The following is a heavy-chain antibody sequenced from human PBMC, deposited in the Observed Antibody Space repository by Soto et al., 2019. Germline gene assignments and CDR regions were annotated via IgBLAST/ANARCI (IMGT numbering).Heavy chain of an antibody. V-gene: IGHV3-30*18. CDR3: AKVYSGNENVDAFDI. Sequence: GGSLRLSCAASGFTFSSYGMHWVRQAPGKGLEWVAVVSYDGSNKYYEGSVKGRFTISRDNSKNTLYLQMNSLRAEDTAVYYCAKVYSGNENVDAFDIWGQGTMVTVSS. J-gene: IGHJ3*02. CDR1: GFTFSSYG. CDR2: VSYDGSNK. D-gene: IGHD5-12*01.